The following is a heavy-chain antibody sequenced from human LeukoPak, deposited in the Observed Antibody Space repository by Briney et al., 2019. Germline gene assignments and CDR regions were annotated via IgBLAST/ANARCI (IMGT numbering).Heavy chain of an antibody. Sequence: PSETLSLTCTVSGVSISSYYWSWIRQPPGRGLEWIGYIYYSGSPNYNPSLKSRVTISVDTSKNQFSLKLSSVTAADTAVYYCARVFGVNWFDPWGQGTLVTVSS. J-gene: IGHJ5*02. D-gene: IGHD3-3*01. CDR3: ARVFGVNWFDP. CDR2: IYYSGSP. V-gene: IGHV4-59*01. CDR1: GVSISSYY.